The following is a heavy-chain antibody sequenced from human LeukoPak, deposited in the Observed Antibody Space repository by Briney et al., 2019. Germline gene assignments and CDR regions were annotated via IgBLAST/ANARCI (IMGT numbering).Heavy chain of an antibody. J-gene: IGHJ4*02. CDR2: IWYDGSNR. Sequence: PGRSLRLSCATSGFTFSDYVMHWVRQAPGKGLEWVAVIWYDGSNRYYADSVRGRFTISRDNSKNTLYLQVNSLRAEDTAVYYCARDSSGWGDYFDYWGQGTLVTVSS. CDR3: ARDSSGWGDYFDY. V-gene: IGHV3-33*01. D-gene: IGHD6-19*01. CDR1: GFTFSDYV.